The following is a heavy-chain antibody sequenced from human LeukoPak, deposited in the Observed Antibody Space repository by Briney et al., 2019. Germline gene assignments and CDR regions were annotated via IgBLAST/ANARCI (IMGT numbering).Heavy chain of an antibody. V-gene: IGHV4-39*07. J-gene: IGHJ4*02. CDR2: IYYSGST. CDR1: GGSISSNSYY. CDR3: ARSPRHGNYDILTGYYFGQDPFDY. D-gene: IGHD3-9*01. Sequence: PSETLSLTCAVSGGSISSNSYYWGWIRQPPGKGLEWIGSIYYSGSTYYNPSLKSRVTISVDTSKNQFSLKLSSVTAADTAVYYCARSPRHGNYDILTGYYFGQDPFDYWGQGTLVTVSA.